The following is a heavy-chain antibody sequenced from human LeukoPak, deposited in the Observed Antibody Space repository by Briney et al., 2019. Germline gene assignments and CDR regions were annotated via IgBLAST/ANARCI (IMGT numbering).Heavy chain of an antibody. D-gene: IGHD6-19*01. CDR1: GFTVSSNY. Sequence: GGSLRLSCAASGFTVSSNYMSWVRQAPGKGLEWVSVIYSGGSTYYADSVKGRFTISRDNAKNSLYLQMNSLRAEDTALYHCARDRWYSSGQNQFDYWGQGTLVTVSS. V-gene: IGHV3-53*01. CDR3: ARDRWYSSGQNQFDY. CDR2: IYSGGST. J-gene: IGHJ4*02.